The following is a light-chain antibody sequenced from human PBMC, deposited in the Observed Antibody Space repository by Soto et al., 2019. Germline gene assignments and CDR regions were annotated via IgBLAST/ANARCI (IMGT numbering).Light chain of an antibody. J-gene: IGLJ1*01. CDR1: SSDVGGYNY. CDR3: SSYTTGNTRQIV. CDR2: DVS. Sequence: QSALTQPASVSGSPGQSITISCTGTSSDVGGYNYVSWYQQHPGKAPKFIIYDVSNRPSGVSNRFSGSKSGNTASLTISGLQAEDEDDYDCSSYTTGNTRQIVFGTGTKLTVL. V-gene: IGLV2-14*01.